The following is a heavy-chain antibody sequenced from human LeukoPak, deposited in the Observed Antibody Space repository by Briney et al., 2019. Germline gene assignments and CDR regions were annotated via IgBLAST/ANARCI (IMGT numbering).Heavy chain of an antibody. J-gene: IGHJ3*02. CDR3: ARRKGSPVSSDAFDI. CDR1: GGSITTSSYY. Sequence: PSETLSLTCTVSGGSITTSSYYWGWIRQPPGKGLEWIGIIYYSGSTYYNPSLKGRVTISVDTSKNQFSLKLSSVTAADTAVYYCARRKGSPVSSDAFDIWGQGTMVTVSS. V-gene: IGHV4-39*01. CDR2: IYYSGST.